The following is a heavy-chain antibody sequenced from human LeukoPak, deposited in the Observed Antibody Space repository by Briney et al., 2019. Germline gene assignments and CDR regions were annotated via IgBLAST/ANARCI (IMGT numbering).Heavy chain of an antibody. CDR1: GFTFSSYW. V-gene: IGHV3-74*01. D-gene: IGHD6-6*01. J-gene: IGHJ4*02. CDR3: AREDSSSSGRAVDY. Sequence: PGGSLRLSCAASGFTFSSYWMLWVRQAPGKGLVWVSRISTDGSSTTYADSVKGRFTVSRDNAQNTLYLQMHSLRVEDTAVYYCAREDSSSSGRAVDYWGQGTLVIVSS. CDR2: ISTDGSST.